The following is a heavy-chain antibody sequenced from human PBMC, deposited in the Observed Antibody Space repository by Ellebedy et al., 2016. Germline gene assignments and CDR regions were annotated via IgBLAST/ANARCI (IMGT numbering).Heavy chain of an antibody. CDR2: ISGGGGST. D-gene: IGHD4-17*01. Sequence: GGSLRLXXVASGFTFGNFFMSWVRQAPGKGLEWVSTISGGGGSTYYADFVKGRLTISRDNSRNTLYLQMNSLRAEDTAVYYCYYGHYSGSWGQGTLVTVSS. CDR1: GFTFGNFF. V-gene: IGHV3-23*01. CDR3: YYGHYSGS. J-gene: IGHJ4*02.